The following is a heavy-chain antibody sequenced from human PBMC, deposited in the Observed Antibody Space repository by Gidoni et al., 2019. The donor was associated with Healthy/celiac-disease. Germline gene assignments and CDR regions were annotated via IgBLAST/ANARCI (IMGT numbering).Heavy chain of an antibody. J-gene: IGHJ5*02. CDR1: GGSISSGSYY. Sequence: QVQLQESGPGLVKPSQTLSLTCTVPGGSISSGSYYWSWIRQPAGKGLEWIGRIYTSGSTNYNPSLKSRVTMSVDTSKNQFSLKLSSVTAADTAVYYCARDPGIVATIGPWSQGTLVTVSS. D-gene: IGHD5-12*01. V-gene: IGHV4-61*02. CDR3: ARDPGIVATIGP. CDR2: IYTSGST.